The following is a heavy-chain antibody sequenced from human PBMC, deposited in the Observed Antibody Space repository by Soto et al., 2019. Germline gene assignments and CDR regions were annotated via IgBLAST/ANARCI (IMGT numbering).Heavy chain of an antibody. D-gene: IGHD3-16*01. CDR1: GFTFSGYA. CDR2: ISYDGSLK. Sequence: VQLVESGGGVVQPGGSLRVSCAASGFTFSGYAMHWVRQAPGKGLEWVAFISYDGSLKYYADSVKGRFTTSRDNSQNTLYLQMNSLRPEDTAVYYCARDVPLGHWGQGALVTVSS. CDR3: ARDVPLGH. J-gene: IGHJ4*02. V-gene: IGHV3-30-3*01.